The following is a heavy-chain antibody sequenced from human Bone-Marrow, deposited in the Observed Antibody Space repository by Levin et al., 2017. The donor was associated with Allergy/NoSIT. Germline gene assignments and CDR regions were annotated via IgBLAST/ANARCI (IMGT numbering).Heavy chain of an antibody. CDR2: IYWDDEQ. J-gene: IGHJ3*01. D-gene: IGHD3-9*01. CDR3: AQTTTFSHDILTGYYFDDRRHAFDV. CDR1: GFSLSSSGVG. V-gene: IGHV2-5*02. Sequence: KGSGPTLVKPTQTLTLTCTFSGFSLSSSGVGVGWIRQPPGRALEWLGLIYWDDEQRCSPSLKRRLTITKDTSKNQVVLTMTNMDPVDTATYYCAQTTTFSHDILTGYYFDDRRHAFDVWGQGTMVTVSS.